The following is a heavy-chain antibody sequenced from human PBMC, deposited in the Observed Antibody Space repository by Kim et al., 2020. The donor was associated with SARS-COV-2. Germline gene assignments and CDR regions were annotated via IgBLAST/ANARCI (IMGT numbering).Heavy chain of an antibody. Sequence: SETLSLTCTVSGGSISSSSYYWGWIRQPPGKGLEWIGSIYYSGSTYYNPSLKSRVTISVDTSKNQFSLKLSSVTAADTAVYYCARLSIAAAGFAAYWGQG. CDR2: IYYSGST. CDR1: GGSISSSSYY. J-gene: IGHJ4*02. CDR3: ARLSIAAAGFAAY. D-gene: IGHD6-13*01. V-gene: IGHV4-39*01.